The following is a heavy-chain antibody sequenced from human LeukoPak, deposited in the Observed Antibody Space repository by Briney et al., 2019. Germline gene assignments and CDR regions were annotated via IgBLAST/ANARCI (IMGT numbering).Heavy chain of an antibody. V-gene: IGHV1-8*01. CDR2: MNPDSGYT. Sequence: ASVKVSCKASGYTFISYDINWVRQATGQGLEWMGYMNPDSGYTGYAQKFQGRVTMTRNTSTNTAYMELSSLTSEDTAAYYCTRVPREFSAKWGQGTLVTVSS. D-gene: IGHD3-10*01. CDR3: TRVPREFSAK. J-gene: IGHJ4*02. CDR1: GYTFISYD.